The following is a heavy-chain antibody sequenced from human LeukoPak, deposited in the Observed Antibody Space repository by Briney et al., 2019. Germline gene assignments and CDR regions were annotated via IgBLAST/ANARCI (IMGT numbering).Heavy chain of an antibody. CDR1: GYSFATHW. V-gene: IGHV5-51*01. Sequence: GESLKISCKGSGYSFATHWIAWVRQVPGKGLEWIGVIYPVDSDTRYSPSFQGQVAISVDKSTSTAYLQWSSLKASDTAMYYCARTNYYETSGWASGLSPFDMWGRGTMVTVSS. D-gene: IGHD3-22*01. CDR2: IYPVDSDT. J-gene: IGHJ3*02. CDR3: ARTNYYETSGWASGLSPFDM.